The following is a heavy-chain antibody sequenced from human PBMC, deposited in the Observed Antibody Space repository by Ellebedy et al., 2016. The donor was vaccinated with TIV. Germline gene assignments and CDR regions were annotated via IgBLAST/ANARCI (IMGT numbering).Heavy chain of an antibody. J-gene: IGHJ4*02. CDR1: GFGFSSYW. Sequence: PGGSLRLSCAASGFGFSSYWMSWVRHLPGKGLEWVANIKPDGSETKYVDSVRGRFTISRDSANNTLYLQMTSLRAEDTAVYFCAKDYRWGQGILVTVSS. D-gene: IGHD3-16*02. V-gene: IGHV3-7*03. CDR2: IKPDGSET. CDR3: AKDYR.